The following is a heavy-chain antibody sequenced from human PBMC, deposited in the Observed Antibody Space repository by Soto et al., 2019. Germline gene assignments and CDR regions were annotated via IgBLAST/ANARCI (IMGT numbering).Heavy chain of an antibody. Sequence: SETLSLTCTVSGGSISSGDYYWSWIRQPPGKGLEWIGYIYYSGSTYYNPSLKSRVTISVDTSKNQFSLKLSSVTAADMAVYYCAREATNWFDPWGQGTLVTVSS. CDR1: GGSISSGDYY. CDR3: AREATNWFDP. CDR2: IYYSGST. V-gene: IGHV4-30-4*01. J-gene: IGHJ5*02.